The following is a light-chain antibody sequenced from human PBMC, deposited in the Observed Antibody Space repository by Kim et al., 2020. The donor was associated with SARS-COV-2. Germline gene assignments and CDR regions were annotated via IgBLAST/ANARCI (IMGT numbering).Light chain of an antibody. V-gene: IGKV3-20*01. CDR3: QQYGSSPIT. CDR1: QSVSGHS. J-gene: IGKJ5*01. CDR2: GAF. Sequence: SPGERAIPSCRARQSVSGHSLAWQQQEPGLAATLLILGAFSRVTGITVRVSGSGSGTDFPLTISRLEPDAFAVYYCQQYGSSPITFRKGTRLEIK.